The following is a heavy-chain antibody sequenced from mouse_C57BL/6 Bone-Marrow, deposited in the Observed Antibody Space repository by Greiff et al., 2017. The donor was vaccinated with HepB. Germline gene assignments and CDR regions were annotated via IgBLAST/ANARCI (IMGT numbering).Heavy chain of an antibody. CDR2: INPSSGYS. J-gene: IGHJ3*01. D-gene: IGHD1-1*01. V-gene: IGHV1-4*01. CDR3: ARGITTVGMAY. CDR1: GYTFTSYT. Sequence: QVQLQQSGADLARPGASVKMSCKASGYTFTSYTMHWVNQWPGQGLEWIGYINPSSGYSKSNQKFKDKATFTAYKSPSTAYMQLNSLTSEDSAVYYCARGITTVGMAYWGQGTLVTVSA.